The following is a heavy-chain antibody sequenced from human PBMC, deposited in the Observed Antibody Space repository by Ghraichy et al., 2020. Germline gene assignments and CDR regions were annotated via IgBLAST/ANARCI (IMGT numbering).Heavy chain of an antibody. J-gene: IGHJ3*02. Sequence: GETLNISCAASEFSFSSYSIHWVRQAPGKGLEWVAVIWNDGSIKYYADSVEGRFTISRDNSKNMLYLQMNSLRAEDTAVYYCARENSVAGTRAFDIWGQGTMVTVSS. CDR3: ARENSVAGTRAFDI. CDR1: EFSFSSYS. V-gene: IGHV3-33*01. D-gene: IGHD6-19*01. CDR2: IWNDGSIK.